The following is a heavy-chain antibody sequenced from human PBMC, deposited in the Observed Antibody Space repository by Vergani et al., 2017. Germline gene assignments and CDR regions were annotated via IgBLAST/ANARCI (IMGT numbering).Heavy chain of an antibody. D-gene: IGHD3-22*01. Sequence: EVQLLESGGGLVQPGGSLRLSCAASGFTFSSYALSWVRQAPGKGLEWVSAISGSGGSTYYADSVKGRFTISRDNSKNTLYLQMNSLRAEATAVYYCAKYGAKIVVVINIHWGQGTLVTVSS. CDR1: GFTFSSYA. CDR3: AKYGAKIVVVINIH. V-gene: IGHV3-23*01. J-gene: IGHJ4*02. CDR2: ISGSGGST.